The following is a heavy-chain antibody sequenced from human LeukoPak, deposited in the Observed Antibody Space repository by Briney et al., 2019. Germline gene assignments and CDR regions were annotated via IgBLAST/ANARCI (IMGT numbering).Heavy chain of an antibody. CDR2: IYYSGST. Sequence: SETLSLTCTVSGGSISSSSYYWGWIRQPPGKGLEWIGSIYYSGSTYYNPSLKSRVTISVDTSKNQFSLKLSSVTAADTAVYYCASAVEQQLGDDAFDIRGQGTMVTVSS. D-gene: IGHD6-13*01. CDR3: ASAVEQQLGDDAFDI. CDR1: GGSISSSSYY. V-gene: IGHV4-39*01. J-gene: IGHJ3*02.